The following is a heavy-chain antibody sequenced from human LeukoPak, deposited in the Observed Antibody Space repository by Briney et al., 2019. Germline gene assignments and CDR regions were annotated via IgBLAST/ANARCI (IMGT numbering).Heavy chain of an antibody. D-gene: IGHD2-15*01. CDR2: IKEEGREN. J-gene: IGHJ5*02. CDR3: AREAGYCSGIICPLPRGNNWFDP. V-gene: IGHV3-7*01. Sequence: PGGSLRLFCEASGVTACSNWLSWGRQAPAKGLECVANIKEEGRENYCEDFVNERFTISRDKAKNSLYLQMSSLRAEDTAVYYCAREAGYCSGIICPLPRGNNWFDPWGQGTLVTVSS. CDR1: GVTACSNW.